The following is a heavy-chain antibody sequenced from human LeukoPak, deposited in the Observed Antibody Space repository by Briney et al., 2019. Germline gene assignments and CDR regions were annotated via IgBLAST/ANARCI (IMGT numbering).Heavy chain of an antibody. CDR2: INDVGSDS. J-gene: IGHJ4*02. V-gene: IGHV3-74*01. CDR1: GFTFSAYW. Sequence: PGGSLRLSCAASGFTFSAYWMHWVRQAPGKGLVWVGRINDVGSDSTYVDSVKGRFTISRDNSKNTLYLQMNSLRAEDTAVYYCAKDQMTTVFDYWGQGTLVTVSS. CDR3: AKDQMTTVFDY. D-gene: IGHD4-17*01.